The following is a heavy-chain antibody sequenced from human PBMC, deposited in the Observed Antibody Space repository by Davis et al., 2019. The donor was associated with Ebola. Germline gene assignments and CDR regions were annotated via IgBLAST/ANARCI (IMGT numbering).Heavy chain of an antibody. J-gene: IGHJ4*02. V-gene: IGHV4-34*01. CDR3: ARGRGYGSGSYYNR. CDR2: INHIGST. CDR1: GGSISSYY. D-gene: IGHD3-10*01. Sequence: SETLSLTCTVSGGSISSYYWSWIRQPPGKGLEWIGEINHIGSTKYNPPLKSRVTISVDTSKNQFSLKLSSVTAADTAVYYCARGRGYGSGSYYNRWGQGTLVTVSS.